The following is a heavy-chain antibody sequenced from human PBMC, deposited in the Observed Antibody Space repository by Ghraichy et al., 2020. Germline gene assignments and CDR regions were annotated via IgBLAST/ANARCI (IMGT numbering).Heavy chain of an antibody. V-gene: IGHV3-74*01. Sequence: GGSLRLSCTASEFTLTSYWMHWVRQAPGKGLVWVSRISTDGSTTNYADSVKGRFTISRDNAKNTLYLQMNSLRVEDTAVYYCARRIAVVPAPDAFDIWGQGTMVTVSS. D-gene: IGHD2-2*01. CDR1: EFTLTSYW. CDR2: ISTDGSTT. J-gene: IGHJ3*02. CDR3: ARRIAVVPAPDAFDI.